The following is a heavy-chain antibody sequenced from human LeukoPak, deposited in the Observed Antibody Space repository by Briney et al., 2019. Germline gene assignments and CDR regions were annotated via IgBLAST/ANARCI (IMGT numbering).Heavy chain of an antibody. V-gene: IGHV3-21*01. D-gene: IGHD3-10*01. CDR2: ISSSSMHI. CDR1: GFTFSSYS. CDR3: ARGITMVRELDY. Sequence: GGSLRLSCAASGFTFSSYSMNWVRQAPGKGLEWVSSISSSSMHIYYADSVKGRFTISRDNAKNSLYLQMNSLRAEDTAVYYCARGITMVRELDYWGQGTLVTVSS. J-gene: IGHJ4*02.